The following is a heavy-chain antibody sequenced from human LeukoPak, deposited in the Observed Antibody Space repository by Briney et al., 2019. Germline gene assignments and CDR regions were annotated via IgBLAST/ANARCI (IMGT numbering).Heavy chain of an antibody. Sequence: PSETLSLTCTVSGASVSSGLYNWNWIRQPAGEGLEWIGRLDTSGETKYNPSLKSRVTMSVVTSKNQFSLKLTSVTAADTAVYYCARHGHIYPFDYWGQGTLVTVSS. CDR2: LDTSGET. CDR1: GASVSSGLYN. D-gene: IGHD2-21*01. J-gene: IGHJ4*02. V-gene: IGHV4-61*02. CDR3: ARHGHIYPFDY.